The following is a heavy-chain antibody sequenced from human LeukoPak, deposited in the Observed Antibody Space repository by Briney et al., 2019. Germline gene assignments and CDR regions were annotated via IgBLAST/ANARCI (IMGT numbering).Heavy chain of an antibody. CDR2: IWYDGSNK. J-gene: IGHJ5*02. D-gene: IGHD6-19*01. CDR1: GFTFSSYG. V-gene: IGHV3-33*06. Sequence: PGSSLRLSCAASGFTFSSYGMHWVRQAPGKGLEWVTVIWYDGSNKYYADSVKGRFTISRDNSKNTLYLQMNSLRAEDTAVYYCAKERPSIAAPSAVAGGLDPWGQGTLVTVSS. CDR3: AKERPSIAAPSAVAGGLDP.